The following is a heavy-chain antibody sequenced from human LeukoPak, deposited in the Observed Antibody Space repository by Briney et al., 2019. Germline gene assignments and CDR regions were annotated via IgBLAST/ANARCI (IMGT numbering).Heavy chain of an antibody. D-gene: IGHD6-13*01. Sequence: ASVKVSCKASGYTFTNFYIHWVRQAPGQGLEWMGTVNPSDGTTTYAQKFQGRVTMTRDTSTRTVYVELSSLRSEDTAVYYCARAMAYSSTLYYFDYWGQGTLVTVSS. CDR1: GYTFTNFY. CDR2: VNPSDGTT. J-gene: IGHJ4*02. CDR3: ARAMAYSSTLYYFDY. V-gene: IGHV1-46*01.